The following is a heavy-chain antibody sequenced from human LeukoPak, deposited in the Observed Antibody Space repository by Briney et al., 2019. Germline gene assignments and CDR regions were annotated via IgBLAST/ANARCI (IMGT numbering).Heavy chain of an antibody. CDR1: GFTFSSYG. J-gene: IGHJ3*01. Sequence: GGSLRLSCAASGFTFSSYGMHWVRQTPGKGLEWVALISFDGSIEYYADSVKGRFTISRDNSKNTLFLQMNSLRPEDTAVYYCAKDSDIAVAGSDDALDVWGQGTMVTVSS. D-gene: IGHD6-19*01. CDR3: AKDSDIAVAGSDDALDV. CDR2: ISFDGSIE. V-gene: IGHV3-30*18.